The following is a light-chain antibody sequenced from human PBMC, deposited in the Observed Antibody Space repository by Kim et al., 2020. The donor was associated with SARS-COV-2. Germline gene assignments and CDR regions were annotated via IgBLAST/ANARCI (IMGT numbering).Light chain of an antibody. CDR3: QVWDSSSDHPV. CDR1: NIGSKS. CDR2: YGS. V-gene: IGLV3-21*04. Sequence: APGKTARITWGGNNIGSKSVHWYQQKPGQAPVLVIYYGSDRPSGIPERFSGSNSGNTATLTISRVEAGDEADYYCQVWDSSSDHPVFGGGTQLTVL. J-gene: IGLJ3*02.